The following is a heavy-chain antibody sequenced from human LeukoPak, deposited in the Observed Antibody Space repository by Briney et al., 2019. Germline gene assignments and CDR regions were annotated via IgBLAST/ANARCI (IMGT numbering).Heavy chain of an antibody. D-gene: IGHD3-10*01. Sequence: SVKVSCKASGFTFTSSAVQWVRQARGQRLEWIGWIVVGSGNTNYAQKFQEGVTITRDMSTSTAYMELSSLRSEDTAVYYCAADLGFGELLPTDWGQGTLVTVSS. J-gene: IGHJ4*02. V-gene: IGHV1-58*01. CDR1: GFTFTSSA. CDR2: IVVGSGNT. CDR3: AADLGFGELLPTD.